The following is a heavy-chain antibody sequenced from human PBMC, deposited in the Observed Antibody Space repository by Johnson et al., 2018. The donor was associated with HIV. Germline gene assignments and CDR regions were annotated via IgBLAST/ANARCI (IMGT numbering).Heavy chain of an antibody. J-gene: IGHJ3*02. CDR2: IYTGSDST. Sequence: EVQLVESGGGLVQPGGSLRLSCAVSGYSVTGYNMNWVRQAPVKGLEWVSVIYTGSDSTSYTDSVKDRFTISRDNSKNTVYLQMNSLRAEDTAVYYCGRGYILTGYSGAFDIWGQGTMVTVSS. V-gene: IGHV3-66*01. CDR1: GYSVTGYN. D-gene: IGHD3-9*01. CDR3: GRGYILTGYSGAFDI.